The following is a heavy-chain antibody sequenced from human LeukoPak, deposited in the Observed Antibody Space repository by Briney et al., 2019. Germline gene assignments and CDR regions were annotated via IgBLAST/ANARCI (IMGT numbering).Heavy chain of an antibody. D-gene: IGHD4-17*01. Sequence: SETLSLTCTVSGGSVSSGSYYWSWIRQPPGKGLEWIGYIYYSGSTNYNPSLKSRVTISVDTSKNQFSLKLSSVTAADTAVYYCARAPVTTYNWFDPWGQGTLVTVSS. V-gene: IGHV4-61*01. CDR2: IYYSGST. J-gene: IGHJ5*02. CDR1: GGSVSSGSYY. CDR3: ARAPVTTYNWFDP.